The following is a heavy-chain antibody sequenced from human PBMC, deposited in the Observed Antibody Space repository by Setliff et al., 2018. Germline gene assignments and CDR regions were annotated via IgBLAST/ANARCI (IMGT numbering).Heavy chain of an antibody. J-gene: IGHJ4*02. V-gene: IGHV1-18*01. Sequence: ASVKVSCKASGYTFTNYGISWVRQAPGQGLEWMGWISAYNDNTNYAQKVQGRVTMTTDTSTSTAYMELQSLRSDDTAVYYCVRSSAPQVVLAADFDFWGQGTPVTVSS. D-gene: IGHD6-19*01. CDR2: ISAYNDNT. CDR1: GYTFTNYG. CDR3: VRSSAPQVVLAADFDF.